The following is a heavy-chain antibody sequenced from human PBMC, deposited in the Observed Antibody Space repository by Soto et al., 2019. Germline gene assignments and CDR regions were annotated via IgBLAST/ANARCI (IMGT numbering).Heavy chain of an antibody. CDR2: INNDGTIT. J-gene: IGHJ4*02. V-gene: IGHV3-74*01. Sequence: GGSLRLSCVASGFGFSDYWMHWVRQTPEKGLVWVSRINNDGTITSYADSVKGRFTISRDTAKNTLHLQMNSLRVEDTAIYYCVREGAVYCTTTSCLRPFDFWGKGTPVTVSS. CDR3: VREGAVYCTTTSCLRPFDF. D-gene: IGHD2-2*01. CDR1: GFGFSDYW.